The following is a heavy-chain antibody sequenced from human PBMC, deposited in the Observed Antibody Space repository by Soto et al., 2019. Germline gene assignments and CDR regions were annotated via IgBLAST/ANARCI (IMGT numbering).Heavy chain of an antibody. D-gene: IGHD6-13*01. V-gene: IGHV3-7*05. J-gene: IGHJ4*02. CDR3: AAWPRSSWFDY. Sequence: GGSLRLSCAASEFPFRTYSMGWVRQIPGKGLEWVGNISPDGSNTWYGDSVRGRFTISRDNAGNSLFLQMNSLRAEDTAVYYCAAWPRSSWFDYWGQGMLVTVSS. CDR2: ISPDGSNT. CDR1: EFPFRTYS.